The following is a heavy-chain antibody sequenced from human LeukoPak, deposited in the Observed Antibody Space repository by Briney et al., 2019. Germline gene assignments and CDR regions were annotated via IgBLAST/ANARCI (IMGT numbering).Heavy chain of an antibody. CDR1: GFTVSSNY. Sequence: GGSLRLSCAASGFTVSSNYMSWVRQAPGKGLEWVSVIYGDDNIYYADSVKGRFTISRDNSKNTLYLQMNSLRAEDTAVYYCARGGGYTWYAFDIWGQGTMVTVSS. D-gene: IGHD5-24*01. CDR3: ARGGGYTWYAFDI. J-gene: IGHJ3*02. CDR2: IYGDDNI. V-gene: IGHV3-66*01.